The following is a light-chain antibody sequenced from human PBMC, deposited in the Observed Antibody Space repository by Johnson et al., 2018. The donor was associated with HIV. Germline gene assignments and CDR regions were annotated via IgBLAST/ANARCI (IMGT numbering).Light chain of an antibody. CDR3: ATWDTSLSAGGV. CDR1: SSNIGNNY. J-gene: IGLJ1*01. V-gene: IGLV1-51*02. CDR2: KNN. Sequence: HSVLTQPPSVSAAPGQKVTISCSGSSSNIGNNYVSWYQQIPGTAPKLLIYKNNERPSGIPDRFSGSKSGTSATLGITGLQTGDEAEYYCATWDTSLSAGGVFGTGTKVTVL.